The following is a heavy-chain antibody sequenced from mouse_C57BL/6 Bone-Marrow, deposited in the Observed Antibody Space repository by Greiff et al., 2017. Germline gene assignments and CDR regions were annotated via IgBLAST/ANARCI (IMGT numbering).Heavy chain of an antibody. Sequence: QVQLQQPGAELVKPGASVKVSCKASGYTFTSYWMHWVKQRPGQGLEWIGRIHPSDSDTNYNQKFKGKATLTVDKSSSTAYLQLSSRTSEDSAVYCCAIFSGVGFYYFDYWGQGTTLTVSS. J-gene: IGHJ2*01. CDR1: GYTFTSYW. CDR2: IHPSDSDT. D-gene: IGHD1-1*01. V-gene: IGHV1-74*01. CDR3: AIFSGVGFYYFDY.